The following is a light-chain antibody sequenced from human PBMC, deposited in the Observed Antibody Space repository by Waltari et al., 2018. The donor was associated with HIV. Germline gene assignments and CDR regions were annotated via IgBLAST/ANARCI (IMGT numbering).Light chain of an antibody. CDR2: KDS. CDR3: QSADSSGSYRAWV. CDR1: ALPNQF. V-gene: IGLV3-25*03. Sequence: SYELTQPPSVSVFPGPTARINCSGDALPNQFAYSYQQKSGQAPVLVIYKDSERPSGIPERFSGSSSGTTVTLTISGVQAEDEADYYCQSADSSGSYRAWVFGGGTKLTVL. J-gene: IGLJ3*02.